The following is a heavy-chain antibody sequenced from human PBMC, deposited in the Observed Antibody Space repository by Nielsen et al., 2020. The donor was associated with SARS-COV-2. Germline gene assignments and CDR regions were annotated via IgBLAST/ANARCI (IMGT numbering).Heavy chain of an antibody. CDR1: GFTFDDYA. V-gene: IGHV3-9*01. D-gene: IGHD3-9*01. Sequence: GGSLRLSCAASGFTFDDYAMHWVRQAPGKGLEWVSGISWNSGSIGYADSVKGRFTISRDNAKNSLYLQMNSLRAEDTALYDCANLVTSPNYGMDVWGQGTTVTVSS. J-gene: IGHJ6*02. CDR2: ISWNSGSI. CDR3: ANLVTSPNYGMDV.